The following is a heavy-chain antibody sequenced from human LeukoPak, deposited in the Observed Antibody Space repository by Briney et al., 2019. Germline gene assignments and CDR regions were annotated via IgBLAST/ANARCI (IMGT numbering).Heavy chain of an antibody. V-gene: IGHV3-23*01. Sequence: GGSLRLSCAASGFTFSSYAMGWVRQAPGKGLQWVSAISGSGGSTYYADSVKGRFTISRDNSKNSLYLQMNSLRAEDTAVYYCANRNTAAAFDYWGQGTLVTVSS. CDR1: GFTFSSYA. CDR2: ISGSGGST. J-gene: IGHJ4*02. D-gene: IGHD6-13*01. CDR3: ANRNTAAAFDY.